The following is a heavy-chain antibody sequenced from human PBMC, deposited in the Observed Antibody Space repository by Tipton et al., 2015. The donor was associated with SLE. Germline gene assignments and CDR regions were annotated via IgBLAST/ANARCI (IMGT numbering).Heavy chain of an antibody. CDR2: ISAYNGNT. V-gene: IGHV1-18*01. Sequence: QVQLVQSGPEVKKPGASVKVSCKASGYTFTSYGISWVRQAPGQGLEWMGWISAYNGNTNYAQELRGRVTMNTDTSTSTAYMVVRGVRSDYTSVYFCALDSPEPDWEFLHPPLDYWVRGTLVTFSS. D-gene: IGHD1-26*01. J-gene: IGHJ4*02. CDR1: GYTFTSYG. CDR3: ALDSPEPDWEFLHPPLDY.